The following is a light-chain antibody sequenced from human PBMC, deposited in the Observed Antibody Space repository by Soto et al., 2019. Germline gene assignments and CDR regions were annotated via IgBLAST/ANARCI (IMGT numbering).Light chain of an antibody. CDR2: GAS. CDR1: QSVDSNY. Sequence: EIILTQSPGTLSLFPGERATLSCRASQSVDSNYLAWYQRKPGQAPRLLIFGASTRATGVPDKFSGSGSGTDFTLTISRLEPEDFAVFYCQQYGELPPTFDQGTKVEVK. CDR3: QQYGELPPT. V-gene: IGKV3-20*01. J-gene: IGKJ1*01.